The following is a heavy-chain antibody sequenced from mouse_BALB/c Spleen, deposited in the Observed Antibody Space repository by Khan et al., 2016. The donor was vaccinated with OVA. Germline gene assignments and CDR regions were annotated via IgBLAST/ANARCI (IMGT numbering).Heavy chain of an antibody. Sequence: QVQLQQSGAELARPGASVKMSCKASGYTFTSYTMHWIKQRPGQGLEWIGYINPSIGYTNYNQKLKDKATLTEDKYSTTAYMQLSSLTSDDSAVYYCARGGAYYGNDGWFAYWGQGTLVTVSA. J-gene: IGHJ3*01. D-gene: IGHD2-14*01. V-gene: IGHV1-4*01. CDR2: INPSIGYT. CDR1: GYTFTSYT. CDR3: ARGGAYYGNDGWFAY.